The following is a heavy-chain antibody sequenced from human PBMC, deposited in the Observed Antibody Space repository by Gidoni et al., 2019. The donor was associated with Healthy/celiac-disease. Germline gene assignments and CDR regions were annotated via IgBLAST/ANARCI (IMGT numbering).Heavy chain of an antibody. V-gene: IGHV4-34*01. Sequence: QVQLQQWGAGLLKPSETLSLTCAVYGGSFSGYYWSWIRQPPGKGLEWIGEINHSGSTNYNPSLKSRVTISVDTSKNQFSLKLSSVTAADTAVYYCARGTWRSRNWFDPWGQGTLVTVSS. D-gene: IGHD5-12*01. CDR1: GGSFSGYY. CDR3: ARGTWRSRNWFDP. J-gene: IGHJ5*02. CDR2: INHSGST.